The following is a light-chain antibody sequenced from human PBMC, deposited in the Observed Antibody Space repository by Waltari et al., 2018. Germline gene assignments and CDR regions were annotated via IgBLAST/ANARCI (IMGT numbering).Light chain of an antibody. CDR3: SSLTITSTVL. CDR1: SSDVGYSKY. Sequence: QSALTQPASVSGSPGQSITIPCSGTSSDVGYSKYVSWYQQHPGKAPNLIIYEVSDRPSGVSVRFSGSKSGNTASLSISGLQSEDEADYYCSSLTITSTVLFGGGSKLTVL. J-gene: IGLJ2*01. V-gene: IGLV2-14*01. CDR2: EVS.